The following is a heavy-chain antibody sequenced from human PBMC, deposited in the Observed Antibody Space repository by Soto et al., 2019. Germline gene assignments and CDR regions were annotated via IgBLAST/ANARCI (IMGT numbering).Heavy chain of an antibody. CDR3: ARRGGSSSSGLHYYYYGMDV. Sequence: GESLKISCFGSGYSFTRYWIGWVRQMPGQGLEWMGFFYPADSDTRYSPSFQGQVTISADKSINTAYLQWSSLKASDTAMYYCARRGGSSSSGLHYYYYGMDVWGQGTTVTVSS. J-gene: IGHJ6*02. CDR1: GYSFTRYW. V-gene: IGHV5-51*01. CDR2: FYPADSDT. D-gene: IGHD6-6*01.